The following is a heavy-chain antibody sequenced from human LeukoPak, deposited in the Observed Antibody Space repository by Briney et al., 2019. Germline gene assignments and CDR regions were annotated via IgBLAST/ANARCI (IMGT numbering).Heavy chain of an antibody. Sequence: GGSLRLSCAASGFTFSSYWMSWVRQAPGKGLEWVANIKQDGSEKYYVDSVKGRFTISRDNAKNSLYLQMNSLRAEDTAVYYCARIYCSSTSCYTGYYGMDVWGQGTTVTVSS. J-gene: IGHJ6*02. CDR1: GFTFSSYW. CDR3: ARIYCSSTSCYTGYYGMDV. V-gene: IGHV3-7*01. D-gene: IGHD2-2*02. CDR2: IKQDGSEK.